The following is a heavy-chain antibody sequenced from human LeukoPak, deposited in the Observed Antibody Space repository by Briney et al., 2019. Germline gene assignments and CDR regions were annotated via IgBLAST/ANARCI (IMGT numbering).Heavy chain of an antibody. CDR2: ISGSGGST. V-gene: IGHV3-23*01. CDR1: GFTFSNYV. J-gene: IGHJ4*02. Sequence: GGSLRLPCAASGFTFSNYVMSWVRQAPGKGLEWVSSISGSGGSTYYADSVKGRFTISRDNSKNTLYLQMNSLRVEDTAVYYCAEEVGNTYPTFDYWGQGTLVTVSS. CDR3: AEEVGNTYPTFDY. D-gene: IGHD1-26*01.